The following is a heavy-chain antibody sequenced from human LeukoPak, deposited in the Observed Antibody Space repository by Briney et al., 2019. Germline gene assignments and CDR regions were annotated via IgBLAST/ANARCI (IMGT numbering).Heavy chain of an antibody. D-gene: IGHD3-9*01. J-gene: IGHJ4*02. CDR1: TFTFSNYW. V-gene: IGHV3-23*01. Sequence: GGSLRLSCAASTFTFSNYWMSWVRQAPGKGLEWVSAISGSGGSTYYADSVKGRFTISRDNSKNTLYLQMNSLRAEDTAVYYCAKEGRYFDWLLSSASYYSDYWGQGTLVTVSS. CDR2: ISGSGGST. CDR3: AKEGRYFDWLLSSASYYSDY.